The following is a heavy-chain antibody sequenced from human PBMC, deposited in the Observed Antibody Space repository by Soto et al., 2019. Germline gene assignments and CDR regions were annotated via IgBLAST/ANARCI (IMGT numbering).Heavy chain of an antibody. CDR3: ARGAFDYGDSMALYYYYYGMGV. CDR2: ISAYNGNR. Sequence: AAGKVSCKASGYTFTSYGISWVRQAPGQGLEWMGWISAYNGNRNYAQKLQGRVTMATDTSTSTAYMELRSLRSDDTAVYYCARGAFDYGDSMALYYYYYGMGVWRQGTTVTACS. D-gene: IGHD4-17*01. CDR1: GYTFTSYG. J-gene: IGHJ6*02. V-gene: IGHV1-18*04.